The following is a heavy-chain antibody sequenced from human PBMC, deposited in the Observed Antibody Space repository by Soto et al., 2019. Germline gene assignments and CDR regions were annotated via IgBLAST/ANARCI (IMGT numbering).Heavy chain of an antibody. CDR3: ARDLDRTHHYYDSLSEGDY. J-gene: IGHJ4*02. CDR1: GGTFSSYT. Sequence: QVQLVQSGAEVKKPGSSVKVSCKASGGTFSSYTISWVRQAPGQGLEWMGRIIPILGIANYAQKFQGRVTITADKSTSTAYMELSSLRSEDTAVYYCARDLDRTHHYYDSLSEGDYWGQGTLVTVSS. D-gene: IGHD3-22*01. V-gene: IGHV1-69*08. CDR2: IIPILGIA.